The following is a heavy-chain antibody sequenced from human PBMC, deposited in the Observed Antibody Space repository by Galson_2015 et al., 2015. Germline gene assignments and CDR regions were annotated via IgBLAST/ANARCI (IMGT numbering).Heavy chain of an antibody. Sequence: SVKVSCKASGYTFTSYGISWVRQAPGQGLEWMGWISAYNGNANYAQKLQGRVTMTTDTSTSTAYMELRSLRSDDTAVYYCARGPRYYDILSGAFDIWGQGTMVTVSS. J-gene: IGHJ3*02. CDR2: ISAYNGNA. V-gene: IGHV1-18*01. CDR1: GYTFTSYG. D-gene: IGHD3-9*01. CDR3: ARGPRYYDILSGAFDI.